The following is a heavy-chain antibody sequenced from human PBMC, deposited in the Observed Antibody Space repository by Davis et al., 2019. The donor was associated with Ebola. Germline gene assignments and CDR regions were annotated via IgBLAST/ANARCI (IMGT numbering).Heavy chain of an antibody. CDR3: ARDLTVRGIAAAGSGY. V-gene: IGHV1-46*01. D-gene: IGHD6-13*01. CDR1: GYTFTSYY. Sequence: ASVKVSCKASGYTFTSYYMHWVRQAPGQGLEWMGIINPSGGSTSYAQKFQGRVTITADKSTSTAYMELSSLRSEDTAVYYCARDLTVRGIAAAGSGYWGQGTLVTVSS. J-gene: IGHJ4*02. CDR2: INPSGGST.